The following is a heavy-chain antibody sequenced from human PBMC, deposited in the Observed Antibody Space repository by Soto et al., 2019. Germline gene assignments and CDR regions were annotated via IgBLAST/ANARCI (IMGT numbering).Heavy chain of an antibody. CDR2: IKQDGSEK. CDR1: GFTFSSYW. V-gene: IGHV3-7*01. J-gene: IGHJ6*02. CDR3: ARTILTGYYLIYYYYGMDV. D-gene: IGHD3-9*01. Sequence: PGGSLRLSCAASGFTFSSYWMSWVRLAPGKGLEWVANIKQDGSEKYYVDSVKGRFTISRDNAKNSLYLQMNSLRAEDTAVYYCARTILTGYYLIYYYYGMDVWGQGTTVTVSS.